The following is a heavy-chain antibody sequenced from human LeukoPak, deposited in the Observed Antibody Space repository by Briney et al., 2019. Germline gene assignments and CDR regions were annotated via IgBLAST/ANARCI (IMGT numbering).Heavy chain of an antibody. D-gene: IGHD6-13*01. Sequence: PSETLSLTCAVYGGSFSGYYWSWIRQPPGKGLEWIGEINHSGSTNYNPSLKSRVTISVDTSKNQFSLKLSSVTAADTAVYYCARNIAAAASDAFDIWGQGTMVTVSS. CDR3: ARNIAAAASDAFDI. J-gene: IGHJ3*02. CDR1: GGSFSGYY. V-gene: IGHV4-34*01. CDR2: INHSGST.